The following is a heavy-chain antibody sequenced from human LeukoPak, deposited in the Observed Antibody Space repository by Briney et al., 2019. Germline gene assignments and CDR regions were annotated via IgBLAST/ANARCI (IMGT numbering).Heavy chain of an antibody. CDR1: GGSISSSGYY. CDR2: IYYSGST. J-gene: IGHJ3*02. CDR3: AREGYDILTGYRNDAFDI. D-gene: IGHD3-9*01. Sequence: SETLSLTCTVSGGSISSSGYYWGWIRQPPGKGLEWIGSIYYSGSTYYNPSLKSRVTISVDTSKNQFSLKLSSVTAADTAVYYCAREGYDILTGYRNDAFDIWGQGTMVTVSS. V-gene: IGHV4-39*07.